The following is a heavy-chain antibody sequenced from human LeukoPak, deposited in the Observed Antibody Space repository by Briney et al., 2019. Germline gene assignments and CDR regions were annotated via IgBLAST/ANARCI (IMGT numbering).Heavy chain of an antibody. CDR2: ISSSSSYI. J-gene: IGHJ4*02. V-gene: IGHV3-21*01. Sequence: PGGSLRLSCAASGFTFSSYSMNWVRQAPGKGLEWVSSISSSSSYIYYADSVKGRFTISRDNAKNSLYLQMNSLRAEDTAVYYCARGSCSSTSCPSDYWGQGTLVTVSS. D-gene: IGHD2-2*01. CDR3: ARGSCSSTSCPSDY. CDR1: GFTFSSYS.